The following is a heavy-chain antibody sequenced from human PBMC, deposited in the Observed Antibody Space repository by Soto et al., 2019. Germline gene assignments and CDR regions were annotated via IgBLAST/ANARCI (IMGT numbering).Heavy chain of an antibody. V-gene: IGHV3-13*01. CDR3: ARGAGLRYFDWLLYDGTETQFDP. J-gene: IGHJ5*02. CDR2: IGTAGDT. CDR1: GFTFNSYD. Sequence: GGSLRLSCAASGFTFNSYDMHWVRQATGKGLEWVSAIGTAGDTYYPGSVKGRFTISRENAKNSLYLQMNSLRAGDTAVYYCARGAGLRYFDWLLYDGTETQFDPWGQGTLVTVSS. D-gene: IGHD3-9*01.